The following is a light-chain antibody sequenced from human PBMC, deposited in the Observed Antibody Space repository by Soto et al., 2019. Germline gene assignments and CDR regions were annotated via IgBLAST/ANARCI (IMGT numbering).Light chain of an antibody. Sequence: LELTQSPGTLSMSPRDRATLCCRASQSVGTLYLAWYQQKPGQAPRLLISGTSTRATGIPDRFSGSASGTDFTLTISRLEPEDFAVYYCHQRYDWPITFGQGTLLEIK. CDR2: GTS. V-gene: IGKV3D-20*02. CDR1: QSVGTLY. J-gene: IGKJ5*01. CDR3: HQRYDWPIT.